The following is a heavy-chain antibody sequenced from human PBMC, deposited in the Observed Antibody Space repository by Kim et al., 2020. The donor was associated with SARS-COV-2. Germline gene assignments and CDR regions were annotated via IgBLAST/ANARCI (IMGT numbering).Heavy chain of an antibody. V-gene: IGHV4-59*03. CDR1: GGSFSGYY. CDR2: IYYSGST. D-gene: IGHD3-22*01. CDR3: ARAGGRGCGYRYYWLDL. J-gene: IGHJ5*02. Sequence: SETLSLTCTVYGGSFSGYYWSWIRQTPGKGLEWIGDIYYSGSTNYNPSLKSRVTISVDTSKNQLSLKLSSVTAADTAVYYCARAGGRGCGYRYYWLDLWG.